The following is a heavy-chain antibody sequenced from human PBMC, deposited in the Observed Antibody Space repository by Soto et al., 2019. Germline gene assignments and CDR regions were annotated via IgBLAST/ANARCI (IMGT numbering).Heavy chain of an antibody. CDR2: INPNTGDT. Sequence: QVQLEQSGAEVKKPGAAVKVSCKASGYTFTAYWLHWLRQAPGQGLEWMAWINPNTGDTGFAQEFQGRATMTRDTSIRTAYMEVSSLRPEDTAVYYCARGPSSGAFDIWGQGTMVSVSS. CDR3: ARGPSSGAFDI. J-gene: IGHJ3*02. V-gene: IGHV1-2*02. CDR1: GYTFTAYW. D-gene: IGHD3-3*01.